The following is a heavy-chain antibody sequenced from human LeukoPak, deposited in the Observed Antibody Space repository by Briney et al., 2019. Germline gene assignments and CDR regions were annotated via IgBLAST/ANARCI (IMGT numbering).Heavy chain of an antibody. CDR3: ASPGVGAMGPDAFDI. Sequence: SETLSLTCAVSGYSISSGYYWGWIRPPPGKGLEWIGSIYHSGSTYYNPSLKSRVTISVDTSKNQFSLKLSSVTAADTAVYYCASPGVGAMGPDAFDIWGQGTMVTVSS. V-gene: IGHV4-38-2*01. CDR2: IYHSGST. D-gene: IGHD1-26*01. CDR1: GYSISSGYY. J-gene: IGHJ3*02.